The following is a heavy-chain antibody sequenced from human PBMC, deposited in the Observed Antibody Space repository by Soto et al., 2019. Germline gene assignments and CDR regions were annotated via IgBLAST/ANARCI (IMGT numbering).Heavy chain of an antibody. D-gene: IGHD5-12*01. CDR3: AREGRYMGAWDY. CDR1: GFTFSGHA. V-gene: IGHV3-7*03. Sequence: VQLVESGGGVVQPGKSLRLSCAASGFTFSGHAMHWVRQAPGKGLEWVANIKPDGSGQYYLDSVKGRFAISRDNAKNSLYLQLNSLRADDTAIYFCAREGRYMGAWDYWGQGTPVTVSS. CDR2: IKPDGSGQ. J-gene: IGHJ4*02.